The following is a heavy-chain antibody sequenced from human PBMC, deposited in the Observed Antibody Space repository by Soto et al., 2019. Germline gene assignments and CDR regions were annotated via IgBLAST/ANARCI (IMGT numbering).Heavy chain of an antibody. D-gene: IGHD2-15*01. CDR1: GGTFSSYD. J-gene: IGHJ4*02. Sequence: QVQMVQSGAEVKKPGSSVKVSCKASGGTFSSYDIRWVRQTPGQGLAWMGGIIPIFGTANYAQKFQGRVTITADKSTSIAYMELSSRRSEDTAVYYCARDGEYCSGGSCYQYYFDYWGQGTLVTGSS. CDR3: ARDGEYCSGGSCYQYYFDY. V-gene: IGHV1-69*06. CDR2: IIPIFGTA.